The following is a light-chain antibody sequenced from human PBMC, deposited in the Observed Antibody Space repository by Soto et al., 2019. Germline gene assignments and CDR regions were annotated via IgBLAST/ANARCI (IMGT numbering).Light chain of an antibody. J-gene: IGKJ5*01. Sequence: EIVMTQSPATLSVSPGERATLSCRASQSVNNNLAWYQQKPGLAPRLLIYGAVTRATGIPARFSGSGSGTEFTLTISSLQSEDFALYYCQQYDNWPRGTFGHGTRLEIK. V-gene: IGKV3-15*01. CDR1: QSVNNN. CDR3: QQYDNWPRGT. CDR2: GAV.